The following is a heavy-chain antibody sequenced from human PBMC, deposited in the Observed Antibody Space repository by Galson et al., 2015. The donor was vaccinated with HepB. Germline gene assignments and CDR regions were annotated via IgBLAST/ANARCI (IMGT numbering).Heavy chain of an antibody. CDR3: ARWAVAGTDYYYGMDV. Sequence: CAISGDSVSSNSAAWHWIRQSPSRGLEWLGRTYYRSKWYNDYAVSVKSRITINPDTSKNQFSLQLNSVTPEDTAVYYCARWAVAGTDYYYGMDVWGQGTTVTVSS. J-gene: IGHJ6*02. CDR2: TYYRSKWYN. CDR1: GDSVSSNSAA. V-gene: IGHV6-1*01. D-gene: IGHD6-19*01.